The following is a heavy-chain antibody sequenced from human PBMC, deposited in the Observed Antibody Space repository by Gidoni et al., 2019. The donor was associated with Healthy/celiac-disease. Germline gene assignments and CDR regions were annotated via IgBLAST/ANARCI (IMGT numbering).Heavy chain of an antibody. Sequence: QVQLVQSGAEVKKPGASVKVSCKASGYTFTSYYMHWVRQAPGQGLEWMGIINPSGGSTSYAQKFQGRVTMTRDTSTSTVYMELSSLRSEDTAVYYCARDPSTYYYDSSVRGNWFDPWGQGTLVTVSS. CDR3: ARDPSTYYYDSSVRGNWFDP. CDR1: GYTFTSYY. CDR2: INPSGGST. D-gene: IGHD3-22*01. J-gene: IGHJ5*02. V-gene: IGHV1-46*01.